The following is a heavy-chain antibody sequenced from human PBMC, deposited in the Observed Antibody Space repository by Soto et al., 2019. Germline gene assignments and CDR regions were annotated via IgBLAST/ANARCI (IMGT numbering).Heavy chain of an antibody. CDR2: INHSGST. Sequence: QVQLQQWGAGLLKPSETLSLTCAVYGGSFSGYYWSWIRQPPGKGLAWIGEINHSGSTNYNPSLKSRVTISVDTSKNQFSLKLSSVTAADTAVYYCARVGGALYCSGRSCYPNFDYWGQGTLVTVSS. J-gene: IGHJ4*02. CDR3: ARVGGALYCSGRSCYPNFDY. V-gene: IGHV4-34*01. CDR1: GGSFSGYY. D-gene: IGHD2-15*01.